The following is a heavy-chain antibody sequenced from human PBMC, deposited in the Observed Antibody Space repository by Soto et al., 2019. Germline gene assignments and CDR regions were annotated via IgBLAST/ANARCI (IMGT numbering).Heavy chain of an antibody. D-gene: IGHD1-7*01. CDR3: ANVKLELANYFDY. CDR2: ISWNSGSI. J-gene: IGHJ4*02. V-gene: IGHV3-9*01. CDR1: GFTFDDYA. Sequence: EVQLVESGGGLVQPGRSLRLSCAASGFTFDDYAMHWVRQAPGKGLEWVSGISWNSGSIGYADSVKGRFTISRDNAKNSLYLQMNSLSAEDTALYYCANVKLELANYFDYWGQGTLVTVSS.